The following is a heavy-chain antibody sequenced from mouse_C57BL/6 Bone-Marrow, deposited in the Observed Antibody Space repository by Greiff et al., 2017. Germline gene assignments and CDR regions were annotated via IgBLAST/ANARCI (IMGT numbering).Heavy chain of an antibody. V-gene: IGHV1-55*01. D-gene: IGHD2-5*01. J-gene: IGHJ2*01. CDR2: IYPGSGST. Sequence: QVQLQQPGAELVKPGASVKMSCKASGYTFTTYWITWVKQRPGQGLEWIGDIYPGSGSTNYNEKFKSKATLTVDTSSSTAYMQLSRLTSEDSAVYYCARNYSNSYYFDYWGQGTTLTVSS. CDR1: GYTFTTYW. CDR3: ARNYSNSYYFDY.